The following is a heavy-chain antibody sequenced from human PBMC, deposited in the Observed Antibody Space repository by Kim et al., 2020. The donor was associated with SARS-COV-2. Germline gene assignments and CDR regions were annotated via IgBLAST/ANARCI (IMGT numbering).Heavy chain of an antibody. CDR3: ARGLGGSGSYYKRVAFDI. D-gene: IGHD3-10*01. CDR1: GGSFSGYY. Sequence: SETLSLTCAVYGGSFSGYYWSWIRQPPGKGLEWIGEINHSGSTNYNPSLKSRVTISVDTSKNQFSLKLSSVTAADTAVYYCARGLGGSGSYYKRVAFDIWGQGTMVTVSS. J-gene: IGHJ3*02. CDR2: INHSGST. V-gene: IGHV4-34*01.